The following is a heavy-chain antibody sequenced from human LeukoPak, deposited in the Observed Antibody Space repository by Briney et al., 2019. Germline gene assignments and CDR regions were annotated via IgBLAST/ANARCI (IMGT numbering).Heavy chain of an antibody. Sequence: PGGALRLSCAASGITFCSDGMRWVRQAPDKGLEWGAVISYDGSNQYYAGSVKGRVTISKDNSKNTLYLQMNSLRAEDTAVYYCAKDIALDGYYYYYMDVWGKGTTVTVSS. CDR2: ISYDGSNQ. V-gene: IGHV3-30*18. D-gene: IGHD6-13*01. CDR3: AKDIALDGYYYYYMDV. CDR1: GITFCSDG. J-gene: IGHJ6*03.